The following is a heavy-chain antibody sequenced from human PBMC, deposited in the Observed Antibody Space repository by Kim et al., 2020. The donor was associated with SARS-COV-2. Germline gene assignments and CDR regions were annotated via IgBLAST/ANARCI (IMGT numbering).Heavy chain of an antibody. D-gene: IGHD1-26*01. CDR2: IYYSGST. CDR3: ARDGSYFDY. J-gene: IGHJ4*02. CDR1: GGSVSSGSYY. V-gene: IGHV4-61*01. Sequence: SETLSLTCTVSGGSVSSGSYYWSWIRQPPGKGLEWIGYIYYSGSTNYNPSLKSRVTISVDTSKNQFSLKLSSVTAADTAVYYCARDGSYFDYWGQGTLVTVSS.